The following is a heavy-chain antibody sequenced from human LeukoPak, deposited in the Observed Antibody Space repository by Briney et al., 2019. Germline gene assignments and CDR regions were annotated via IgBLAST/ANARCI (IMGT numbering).Heavy chain of an antibody. Sequence: PSETLSLTCAVYGGSFSGYYWSWIRQPPGKGLEWIGEINHSGSTNYNPSLKSRVTISVDTSKNQFSLKLSSVTAADTAVYYCAGAGTDYDSSGPIDYWGQGTLVTVSS. D-gene: IGHD3-22*01. J-gene: IGHJ4*02. CDR2: INHSGST. CDR3: AGAGTDYDSSGPIDY. CDR1: GGSFSGYY. V-gene: IGHV4-34*01.